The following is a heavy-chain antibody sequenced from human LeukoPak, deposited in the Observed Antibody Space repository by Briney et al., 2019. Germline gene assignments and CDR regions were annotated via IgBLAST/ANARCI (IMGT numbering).Heavy chain of an antibody. CDR3: ASLRTGDYYYYMDV. V-gene: IGHV4-39*07. CDR1: GGSISSSSYY. J-gene: IGHJ6*03. Sequence: SETLSLTCTVSGGSISSSSYYWGWIRQPPGKGLEWIGSIYYSGSTYYNPSLKSRVTISVDKSKNQFSLKLSSVTAADTAVYYCASLRTGDYYYYMDVWGKGTTVTISS. CDR2: IYYSGST.